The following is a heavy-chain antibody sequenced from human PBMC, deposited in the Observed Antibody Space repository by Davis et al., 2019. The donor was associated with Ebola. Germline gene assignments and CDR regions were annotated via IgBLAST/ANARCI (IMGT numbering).Heavy chain of an antibody. Sequence: SETLSLTCGVYGASFSGYYWSWIRQPPGKGLEWIGDINESGSTNYNPSVKSRVSISVDTSKNQFSLKLSSVTAADTAVYYCARSGGDWYFDLWGRGTLVTFSS. J-gene: IGHJ2*01. CDR2: INESGST. CDR3: ARSGGDWYFDL. D-gene: IGHD3-10*01. V-gene: IGHV4-34*01. CDR1: GASFSGYY.